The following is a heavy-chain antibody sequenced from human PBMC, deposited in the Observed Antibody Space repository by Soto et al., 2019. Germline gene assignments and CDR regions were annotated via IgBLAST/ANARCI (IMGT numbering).Heavy chain of an antibody. J-gene: IGHJ4*02. CDR2: ISGDGATT. CDR1: GFTFSSCA. D-gene: IGHD5-12*01. Sequence: PGGSLRLSCAASGFTFSSCAMSWVRQAPGKGLEWVSAISGDGATTYYADSVKGRFTISRENAKNTLYLQMNSLRAEDKDVYYCEKTRGYPYYFDYWGQGTLVTVSS. V-gene: IGHV3-23*01. CDR3: EKTRGYPYYFDY.